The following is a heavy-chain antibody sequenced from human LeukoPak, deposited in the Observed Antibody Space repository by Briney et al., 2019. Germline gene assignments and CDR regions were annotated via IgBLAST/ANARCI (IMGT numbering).Heavy chain of an antibody. Sequence: SQTLSLTCTVSGDSITSGSYYWSWIRQPAGKGLEWIGRIFISGGTNYNPSLRSRVTMSLDTSKNQFSLKLYSVTAADTAVYYCARTEESGYSYRYFGYYYYMDVWGKGTTVTVSS. CDR3: ARTEESGYSYRYFGYYYYMDV. V-gene: IGHV4-61*02. CDR2: IFISGGT. D-gene: IGHD5-18*01. CDR1: GDSITSGSYY. J-gene: IGHJ6*03.